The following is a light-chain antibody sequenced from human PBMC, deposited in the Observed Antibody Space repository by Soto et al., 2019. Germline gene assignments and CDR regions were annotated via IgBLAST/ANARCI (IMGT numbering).Light chain of an antibody. CDR2: DVS. CDR3: SSYTSRSTVV. J-gene: IGLJ2*01. Sequence: QSALTQPASVSGSPGQSITISCTGTSSDVGAYNYVSWYQQHPGKAPKLMIYDVSNRPSGISNRFSGSRSGNTASLTISGLQAEDEADYYCSSYTSRSTVVFSGGTKLTVL. CDR1: SSDVGAYNY. V-gene: IGLV2-14*03.